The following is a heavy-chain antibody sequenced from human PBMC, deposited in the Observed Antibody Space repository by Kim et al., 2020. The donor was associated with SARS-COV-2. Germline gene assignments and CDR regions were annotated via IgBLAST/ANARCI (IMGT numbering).Heavy chain of an antibody. Sequence: CVSAIKGRCPTARDNAKNSLYLQMNGLRAEDTAVYYCTRGGAATGSFDYWGQGTLVTVSS. V-gene: IGHV3-7*03. J-gene: IGHJ4*02. D-gene: IGHD6-13*01. CDR3: TRGGAATGSFDY.